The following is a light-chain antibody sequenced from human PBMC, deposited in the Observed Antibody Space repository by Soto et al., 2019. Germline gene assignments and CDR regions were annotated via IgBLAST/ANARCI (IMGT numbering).Light chain of an antibody. Sequence: EIVMTQSPATLSLSPGERATLSCRASQSVSSNYLAWYQQKPGQAPRLLIYDASNRATGIPARFSGSGSGTDFTLTISSLEPEDFAVYYCQQRYSGWTFGQGTKVDIK. J-gene: IGKJ1*01. V-gene: IGKV3-11*01. CDR2: DAS. CDR3: QQRYSGWT. CDR1: QSVSSNY.